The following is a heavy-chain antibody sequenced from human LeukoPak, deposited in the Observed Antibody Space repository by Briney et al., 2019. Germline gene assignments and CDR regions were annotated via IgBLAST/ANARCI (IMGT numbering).Heavy chain of an antibody. V-gene: IGHV3-21*01. J-gene: IGHJ3*02. Sequence: PGGSLRLSCAASGFTFISYSMNWVRQAPGKGLEWVSSISSSSSYIYYADSVKGRFTISRDNAKNSLYLQMNSLRAEDTAVYYCARDRFNYYYDSSGYAFDIWGQGTMVTVSS. CDR3: ARDRFNYYYDSSGYAFDI. D-gene: IGHD3-22*01. CDR2: ISSSSSYI. CDR1: GFTFISYS.